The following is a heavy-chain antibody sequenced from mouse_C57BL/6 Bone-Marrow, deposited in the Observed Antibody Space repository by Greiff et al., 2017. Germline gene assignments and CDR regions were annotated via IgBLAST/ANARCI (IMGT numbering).Heavy chain of an antibody. Sequence: VQLQQSGAELARPGASVKLSCKASGYTFTSYGISWVKQRTGQGLEWIGEIYPRSGNNYYNEKLKGKATLTADKSSSTAYMELRSLTSADSAVYFCARTVYYYGSSPWFAYWGQGTLVTVSA. CDR2: IYPRSGNN. V-gene: IGHV1-81*01. CDR3: ARTVYYYGSSPWFAY. D-gene: IGHD1-1*01. CDR1: GYTFTSYG. J-gene: IGHJ3*01.